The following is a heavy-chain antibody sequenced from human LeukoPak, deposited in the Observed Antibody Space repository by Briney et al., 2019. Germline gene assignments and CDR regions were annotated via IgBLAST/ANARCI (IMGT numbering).Heavy chain of an antibody. D-gene: IGHD3-22*01. J-gene: IGHJ4*02. CDR3: VRSAFHAGSGNYYDY. V-gene: IGHV3-74*03. Sequence: GGSLRLSCAAFGFTFSNYWIHWVRQAPGKGLVWVSRINNAGRITTYADSVKGRFTISRDNAENTLYLQMNRLRVEDTAVYYCVRSAFHAGSGNYYDYWGQATLVTVSS. CDR1: GFTFSNYW. CDR2: INNAGRIT.